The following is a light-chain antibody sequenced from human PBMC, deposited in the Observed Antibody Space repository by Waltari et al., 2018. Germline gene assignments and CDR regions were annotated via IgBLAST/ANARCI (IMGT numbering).Light chain of an antibody. J-gene: IGKJ5*01. CDR3: QQRGNWPRIT. V-gene: IGKV3-11*01. CDR2: AAS. CDR1: QSVSNY. Sequence: EIVLTQSPATLSLSPGERATLSCRASQSVSNYLAWYQQKPGQAPRLLIYAASTRATGIPARFSGSGSGTDFTLTISSLEPEDFAVYYCQQRGNWPRITFGQGTRLEIK.